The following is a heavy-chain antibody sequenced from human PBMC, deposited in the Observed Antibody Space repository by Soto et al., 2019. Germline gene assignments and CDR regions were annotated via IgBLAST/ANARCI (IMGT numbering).Heavy chain of an antibody. J-gene: IGHJ6*02. CDR2: IYYSGST. V-gene: IGHV4-59*01. Sequence: QVQLQESGPGLVKPSETLSLTCTVSGGSISSYYWRWIRQPPGKGLEWIGYIYYSGSTNYNPSLKSRVTISVDTSKNQFSLKLSSVTAADTAVYYCARDGNYYGMDVWGQGTTVTVSS. CDR1: GGSISSYY. D-gene: IGHD1-26*01. CDR3: ARDGNYYGMDV.